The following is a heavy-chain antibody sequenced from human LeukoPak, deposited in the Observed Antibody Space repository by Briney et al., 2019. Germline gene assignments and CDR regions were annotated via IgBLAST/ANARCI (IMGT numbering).Heavy chain of an antibody. V-gene: IGHV4-39*07. CDR3: ARVMVDSSSWYVGY. CDR1: GGSISSSSYY. CDR2: IYYSGST. J-gene: IGHJ4*02. D-gene: IGHD6-13*01. Sequence: SETLSLTCTVSGGSISSSSYYWGWIRQPPGKGLEWIGSIYYSGSTYYNPSLKSRVTISVDTSKNQFSLKLSSVTAADTAVYYCARVMVDSSSWYVGYWGQGTLVTVSS.